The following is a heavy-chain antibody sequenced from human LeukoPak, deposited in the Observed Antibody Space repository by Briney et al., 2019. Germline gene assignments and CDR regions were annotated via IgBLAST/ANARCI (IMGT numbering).Heavy chain of an antibody. V-gene: IGHV4-59*01. CDR1: GGSFSGYY. J-gene: IGHJ4*02. D-gene: IGHD3-3*01. Sequence: SETLSLTCAVYGGSFSGYYWSWIRQPPGKGLEWIGYIYYSGSTNYNPSLKSRVTISVDTSKNQFSLKLSSVTAADTAVYYCARGNTIFGVHPLFDYWGQGTLVTVSS. CDR3: ARGNTIFGVHPLFDY. CDR2: IYYSGST.